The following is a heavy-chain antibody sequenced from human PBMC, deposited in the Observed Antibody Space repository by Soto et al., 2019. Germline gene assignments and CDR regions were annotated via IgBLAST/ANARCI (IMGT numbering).Heavy chain of an antibody. Sequence: PGGSLRLSCAASGFTFSTYTMYWVRQAPGKGLEWVAGISNNGINTHYADSVKGRFTISRDNAKNSLYLQMNSLRAEDTAVYYCARDRGTVPYYFEYWGQGTLVTVSS. CDR1: GFTFSTYT. D-gene: IGHD4-17*01. J-gene: IGHJ4*02. CDR2: ISNNGINT. V-gene: IGHV3-30-3*01. CDR3: ARDRGTVPYYFEY.